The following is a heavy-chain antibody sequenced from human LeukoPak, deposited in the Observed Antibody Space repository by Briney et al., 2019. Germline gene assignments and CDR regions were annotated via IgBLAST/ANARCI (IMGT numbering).Heavy chain of an antibody. CDR1: GYNFTGYY. J-gene: IGHJ4*02. V-gene: IGHV1-2*02. CDR3: ARGGRYCSGGSCYQDY. Sequence: ASVKVSCKASGYNFTGYYLHWVRQAPGQGLEWMGWINPNSGGTNYAQKFQGRVTMTRDTSISTACMELSRLRSDDTAVYYCARGGRYCSGGSCYQDYWGQGTLVTVSS. D-gene: IGHD2-15*01. CDR2: INPNSGGT.